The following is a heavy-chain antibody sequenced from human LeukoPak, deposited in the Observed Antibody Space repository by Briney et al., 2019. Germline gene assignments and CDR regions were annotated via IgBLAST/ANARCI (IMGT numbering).Heavy chain of an antibody. CDR2: IIPILSLA. D-gene: IGHD2-2*02. V-gene: IGHV1-69*04. J-gene: IGHJ2*01. CDR1: GGTFSSYA. CDR3: ATDTVVVPAAIRNYWYFDL. Sequence: SVTVSCKASGGTFSSYAISWVRQAPGQGLEWMGRIIPILSLANYGQKFQGRVTMTEDTSTDTAYMELSSLRSEDTAVYYCATDTVVVPAAIRNYWYFDLWGRGTLVTVSS.